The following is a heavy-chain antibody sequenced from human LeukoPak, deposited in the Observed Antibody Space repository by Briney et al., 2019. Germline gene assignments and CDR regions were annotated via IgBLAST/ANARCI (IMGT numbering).Heavy chain of an antibody. V-gene: IGHV3-21*01. J-gene: IGHJ4*02. Sequence: GGSLRLSCAASGFTFSSYSMNWVRQAPGKGLEWVSSISSSSSYIYYADSVKGRFTISRDNAKNSLYLQMNSLRAEDTAVYYCARLITMIQSDIDYWGQGTLVTVSS. CDR2: ISSSSSYI. CDR1: GFTFSSYS. D-gene: IGHD3-22*01. CDR3: ARLITMIQSDIDY.